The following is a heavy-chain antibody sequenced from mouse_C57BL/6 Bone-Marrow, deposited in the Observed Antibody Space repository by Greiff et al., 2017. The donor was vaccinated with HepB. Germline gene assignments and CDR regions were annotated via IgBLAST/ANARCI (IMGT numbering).Heavy chain of an antibody. J-gene: IGHJ1*03. CDR1: GYTFTSYW. CDR3: ARQYYGSSYYWYFDD. CDR2: IDPNSGGT. Sequence: QVQLQQPGAELVKPGASVKLSCKASGYTFTSYWMHWVKQRPGRGLEWIGRIDPNSGGTKYNEKFKSKATLTVDKPSSTAYMQLSSLTSEDSAVYYWARQYYGSSYYWYFDDWGTGTTVTVSS. D-gene: IGHD1-1*01. V-gene: IGHV1-72*01.